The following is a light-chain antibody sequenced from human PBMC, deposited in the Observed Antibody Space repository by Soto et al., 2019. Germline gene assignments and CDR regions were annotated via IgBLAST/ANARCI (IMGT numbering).Light chain of an antibody. J-gene: IGKJ3*01. CDR3: QQYYSYPLT. V-gene: IGKV1-8*01. CDR1: QDVSIY. Sequence: AIRMTQSPSSLSASTGDRVTITCRASQDVSIYLAWYQQKPGKAPKLLISATSILQIGVPSRFSGSGSATDFTLTISSLQSEDFATYYFQQYYSYPLTFGPGTKVDVK. CDR2: ATS.